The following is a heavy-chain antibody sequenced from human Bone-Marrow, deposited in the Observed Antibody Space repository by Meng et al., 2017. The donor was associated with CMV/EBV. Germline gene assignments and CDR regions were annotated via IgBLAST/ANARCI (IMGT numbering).Heavy chain of an antibody. CDR1: GYSFTSYW. D-gene: IGHD2-15*01. V-gene: IGHV5-51*01. J-gene: IGHJ4*02. CDR3: ARYLSGGAALLRY. CDR2: IHPSDSGT. Sequence: KVSCKGSGYSFTSYWIGWVRQMPGKGLEWMGSIHPSDSGTRYNPSFQGQVSISADRSSSTAYLQWRSLKVSDTAMYYCARYLSGGAALLRYWGQETLVTVSS.